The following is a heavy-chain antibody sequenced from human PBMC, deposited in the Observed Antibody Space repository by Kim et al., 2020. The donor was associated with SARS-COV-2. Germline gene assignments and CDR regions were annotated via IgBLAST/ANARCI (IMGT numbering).Heavy chain of an antibody. CDR2: IIPIFGTA. Sequence: VKVSCKASGGTFSSYAISWVRQAPGQGLEWMGGIIPIFGTANYAQKFQGRVTITADESTSTAYMELSSLRSEDTAVYYCARGWGGDGYNIFDYWGQGTLVTVSS. CDR1: GGTFSSYA. CDR3: ARGWGGDGYNIFDY. D-gene: IGHD3-16*01. J-gene: IGHJ4*02. V-gene: IGHV1-69*13.